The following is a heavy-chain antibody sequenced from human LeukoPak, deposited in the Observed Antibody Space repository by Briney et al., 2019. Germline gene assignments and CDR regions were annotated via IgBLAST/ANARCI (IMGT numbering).Heavy chain of an antibody. CDR2: ISAYKGNT. Sequence: ASVKVSCKASGYTFTSYGISWVRQAPGQGLEWMGWISAYKGNTNYAQKLQGRVTMTTDTSTSTAYMELRSLRSDDTAVYYCARDSPPSLVGATKGGVDYWGQGTLVTVSS. CDR1: GYTFTSYG. J-gene: IGHJ4*02. CDR3: ARDSPPSLVGATKGGVDY. D-gene: IGHD1-26*01. V-gene: IGHV1-18*01.